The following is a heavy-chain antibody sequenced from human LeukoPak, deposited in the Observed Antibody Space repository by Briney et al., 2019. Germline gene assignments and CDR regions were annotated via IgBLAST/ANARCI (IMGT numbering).Heavy chain of an antibody. J-gene: IGHJ4*02. CDR1: GFTFSSYA. Sequence: GGSLRLSCAASGFTFSSYAMHWVRQAPGKGLEWVAVISYDGSNKYYADSVKGRFTISRDNSKNTLYLQMNSLRAEDTAVYYCAKDPWRRIVGATKGPFDYWGQGTLVTVSS. CDR2: ISYDGSNK. V-gene: IGHV3-30*04. D-gene: IGHD1-26*01. CDR3: AKDPWRRIVGATKGPFDY.